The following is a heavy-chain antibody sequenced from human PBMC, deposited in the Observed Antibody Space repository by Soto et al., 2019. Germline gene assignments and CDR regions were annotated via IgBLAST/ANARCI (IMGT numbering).Heavy chain of an antibody. D-gene: IGHD2-21*02. V-gene: IGHV4-30-4*01. J-gene: IGHJ4*02. CDR1: GDSISTSDHY. Sequence: VQLQESGPGMVRPSQTLSLSCSVSGDSISTSDHYWSWIRQAPGKGLEWIGYIHSTGSPSYSPSLKDRVIMSVDMTNNQTALNLRSVTAADTALYYCARRADCGSGCYSVYFDSWGQGTLVSVSA. CDR2: IHSTGSP. CDR3: ARRADCGSGCYSVYFDS.